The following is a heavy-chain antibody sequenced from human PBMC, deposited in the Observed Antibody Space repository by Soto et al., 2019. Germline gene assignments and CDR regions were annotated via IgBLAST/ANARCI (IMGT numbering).Heavy chain of an antibody. CDR3: ARATGVTIFGVDYGMDV. Sequence: ASVKVSCKASGYTFTSYAMHWVRQAPGQRLEWMGWINPNSGSTNYAQKFQGWVTMTRDTSISTAYMELSRLRSDDTAVYYCARATGVTIFGVDYGMDVWGQGTTVTSP. V-gene: IGHV1-2*04. D-gene: IGHD3-3*01. J-gene: IGHJ6*02. CDR1: GYTFTSYA. CDR2: INPNSGST.